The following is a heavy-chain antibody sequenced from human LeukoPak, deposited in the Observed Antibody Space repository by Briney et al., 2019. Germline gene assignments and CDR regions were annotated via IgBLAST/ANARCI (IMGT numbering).Heavy chain of an antibody. V-gene: IGHV3-23*01. CDR3: AKGGHRTFEY. J-gene: IGHJ4*02. Sequence: SGGSLRLSCAASGFTFSDYAMQWVRQTPGKGLQWVSGITEGDTRTYYTDSVKGRFTLSRNNAKNTLYLQMNNLRAEDTGVYYCAKGGHRTFEYWGQGALVTVSS. CDR1: GFTFSDYA. CDR2: ITEGDTRT.